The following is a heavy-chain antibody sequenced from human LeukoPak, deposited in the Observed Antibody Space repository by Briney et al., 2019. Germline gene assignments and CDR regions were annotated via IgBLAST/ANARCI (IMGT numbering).Heavy chain of an antibody. CDR2: ISSSSYT. D-gene: IGHD6-13*01. CDR3: ARDRGGYSSSWYVDYFDY. Sequence: GGSLRLSCAASGFTFSDYYMSWIRQAPGKALEWVSYISSSSYTNYADSVKGRFTISRDNAKNSLYLQMNSLRAEDTAVYYCARDRGGYSSSWYVDYFDYWGQGTLVTVSS. J-gene: IGHJ4*02. CDR1: GFTFSDYY. V-gene: IGHV3-11*06.